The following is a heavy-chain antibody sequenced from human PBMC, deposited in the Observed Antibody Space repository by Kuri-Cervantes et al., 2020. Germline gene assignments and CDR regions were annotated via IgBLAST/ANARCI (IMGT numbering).Heavy chain of an antibody. CDR2: INPNSDGT. Sequence: ASVKVSCKASGYIFSGYFLHWVRQAPGQGLECRGWINPNSDGTSYAQKFQGRVTVHRDTTISAVHLGLSSLTSDDTALYYCARGYYYDTSGYYFDYWGQGTLVTVSS. CDR3: ARGYYYDTSGYYFDY. D-gene: IGHD3-22*01. CDR1: GYIFSGYF. J-gene: IGHJ4*02. V-gene: IGHV1-2*02.